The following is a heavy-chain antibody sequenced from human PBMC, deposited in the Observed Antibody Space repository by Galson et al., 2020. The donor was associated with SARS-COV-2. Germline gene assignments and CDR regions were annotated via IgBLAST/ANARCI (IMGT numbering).Heavy chain of an antibody. CDR2: FDPEDGET. CDR3: ATDPAIFGVAPLRN. Sequence: ASVKVSCKVSGYTLTELSMHWVRQAPGKGLEWMGGFDPEDGETIYAQKFQGRVTMTEDTSTDTAYMELSSLRSEDTAVYYCATDPAIFGVAPLRNWGQGTLVTVSS. V-gene: IGHV1-24*01. D-gene: IGHD3-3*01. J-gene: IGHJ4*02. CDR1: GYTLTELS.